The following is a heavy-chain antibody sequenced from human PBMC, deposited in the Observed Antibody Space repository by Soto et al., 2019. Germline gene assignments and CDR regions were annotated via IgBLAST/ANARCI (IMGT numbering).Heavy chain of an antibody. J-gene: IGHJ6*02. CDR2: IYYSGST. CDR3: ARVDIVATMDRGGDYYYYYYGMDV. D-gene: IGHD5-12*01. CDR1: GGSISSSSYY. V-gene: IGHV4-39*01. Sequence: QLQLQESGPGLVKPSETLSLTCTVSGGSISSSSYYWGWIRQPPGKGLEWIGSIYYSGSTYYNPSLKSGVTISVDTSKNQFSLKLSSVTAADTAVYYCARVDIVATMDRGGDYYYYYYGMDVWGQGTTVTVSS.